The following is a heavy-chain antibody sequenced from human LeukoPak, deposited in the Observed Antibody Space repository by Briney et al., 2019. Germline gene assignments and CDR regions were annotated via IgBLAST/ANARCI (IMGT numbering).Heavy chain of an antibody. J-gene: IGHJ2*01. D-gene: IGHD5-18*01. V-gene: IGHV4-34*01. Sequence: SETLSLTCAAYGGSFSGYYWSWIRQPPGKGLEWIGEINHSGSTNYNPSLKSRVTISVDTSKNQFSLKLSSVTAADTAVYYCARAGRGQLWLPYWYFDLWGRGTLVTVSS. CDR2: INHSGST. CDR1: GGSFSGYY. CDR3: ARAGRGQLWLPYWYFDL.